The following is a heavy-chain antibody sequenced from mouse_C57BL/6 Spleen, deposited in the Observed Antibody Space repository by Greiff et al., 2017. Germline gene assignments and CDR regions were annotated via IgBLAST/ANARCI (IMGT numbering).Heavy chain of an antibody. D-gene: IGHD2-1*01. J-gene: IGHJ3*01. Sequence: EVKLVESGGGLVKPGGSLKLSCAASGFTFSDYGMHWVRQAPEKGLEWVAYISSGSSTIYYANTVKGRFTISRDNDKNTLFLQMTSLRSEDTAIYYCARECNSPFAYWGQGTLVTVSA. CDR2: ISSGSSTI. CDR1: GFTFSDYG. CDR3: ARECNSPFAY. V-gene: IGHV5-17*01.